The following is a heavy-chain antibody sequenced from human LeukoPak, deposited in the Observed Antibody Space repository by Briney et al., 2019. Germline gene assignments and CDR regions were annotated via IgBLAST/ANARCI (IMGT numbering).Heavy chain of an antibody. V-gene: IGHV1-69*04. Sequence: SVRVSCKASGGAFTSYAISWVRQAPGQGLEWMGRIIPIFGIANYAQKFQGRVTITAEKYTSTAYMELSSLRSEDTAVYYCARGPSGIAAAGTWDYWGQGTLVTVSS. D-gene: IGHD6-13*01. CDR3: ARGPSGIAAAGTWDY. CDR1: GGAFTSYA. J-gene: IGHJ4*02. CDR2: IIPIFGIA.